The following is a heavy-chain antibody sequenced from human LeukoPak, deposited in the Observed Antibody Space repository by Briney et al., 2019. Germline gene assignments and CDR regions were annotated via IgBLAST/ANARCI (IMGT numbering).Heavy chain of an antibody. J-gene: IGHJ5*02. CDR2: IIPIFGTT. Sequence: SVKVSCKASGGTYNSYATNWVRQAPGKGHEWMGRIIPIFGTTNSARHFQGRVTITTVKSTSTAYMELSSLRSEDTAVYYCAKAGLYDYVWGSYRHKWFAPWGQGTLVTVYS. V-gene: IGHV1-69*05. CDR1: GGTYNSYA. D-gene: IGHD3-16*02. CDR3: AKAGLYDYVWGSYRHKWFAP.